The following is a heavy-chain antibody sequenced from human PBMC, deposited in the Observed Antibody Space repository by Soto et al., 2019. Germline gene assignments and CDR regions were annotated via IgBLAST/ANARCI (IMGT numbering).Heavy chain of an antibody. Sequence: AEGSLRLSCAASGFTFSSYVMSWVRQAPGKGLLEWVSTISSGGGSTYYADSVKGRFTISRDNSKNTLYLQMNGLRAEETAVYYCAKRSESFGPFDIWGQGTMVTVSS. CDR3: AKRSESFGPFDI. J-gene: IGHJ3*02. CDR2: ISSGGGST. D-gene: IGHD1-26*01. V-gene: IGHV3-23*01. CDR1: GFTFSSYV.